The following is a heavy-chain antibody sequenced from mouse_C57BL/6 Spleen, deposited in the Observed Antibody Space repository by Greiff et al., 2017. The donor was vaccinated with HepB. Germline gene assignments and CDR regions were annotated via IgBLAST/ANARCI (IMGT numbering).Heavy chain of an antibody. CDR3: ARDTTVVSAMDY. D-gene: IGHD1-1*01. CDR1: GFTFSSYT. CDR2: ISGGGGNT. Sequence: EVMLVESGGGLVKPGGSLKLSCAASGFTFSSYTMSWVRQTPEKRLEWVATISGGGGNTYYPDSVKGRFTISRDNAKNTLYLQMSSLRSADTALYYCARDTTVVSAMDYWGQGTSVTVSS. V-gene: IGHV5-9*01. J-gene: IGHJ4*01.